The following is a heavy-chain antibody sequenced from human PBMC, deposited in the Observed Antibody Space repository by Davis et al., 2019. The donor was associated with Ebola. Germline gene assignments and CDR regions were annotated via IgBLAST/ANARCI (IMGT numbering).Heavy chain of an antibody. Sequence: MPSETLSLTCAVSGDSITSSYWRWIRQLPGRGLEWIGNFYTSGTTNYNPSLKSRVTILVDKSMNQVSLKLRSVTAAETAVYYCARLATYGMDVWGKGTTVTVSS. CDR1: GDSITSSY. J-gene: IGHJ6*04. V-gene: IGHV4-4*08. CDR2: FYTSGTT. CDR3: ARLATYGMDV.